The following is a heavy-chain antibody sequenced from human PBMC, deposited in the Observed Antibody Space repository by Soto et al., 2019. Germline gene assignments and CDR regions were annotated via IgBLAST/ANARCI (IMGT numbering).Heavy chain of an antibody. V-gene: IGHV4-30-2*01. Sequence: SETLSLTCTVSAGSIRSYYWSWIRQPPGKGLEWIGYIYHSGNTYYNPSLKSRVTISVDRSKNQFSLKLSSVTAADTAVYYCARVPDRWGQGTLVTVSS. CDR1: AGSIRSYY. J-gene: IGHJ5*02. CDR3: ARVPDR. CDR2: IYHSGNT. D-gene: IGHD2-2*01.